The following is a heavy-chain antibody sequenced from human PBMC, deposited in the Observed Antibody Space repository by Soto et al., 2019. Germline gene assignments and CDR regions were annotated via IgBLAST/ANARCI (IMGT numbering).Heavy chain of an antibody. D-gene: IGHD3-10*01. V-gene: IGHV1-8*01. CDR1: GYTFTSYD. CDR2: MNPNSGNT. J-gene: IGHJ5*02. Sequence: ASVKVSCKASGYTFTSYDINWVRQATGQGLEWMGWMNPNSGNTGYAQKFQGRVTMTSNTSISTAYMELSSLRSEDTVVDYCGRERGSVSNYTPGFDPWGEGSLVTVSS. CDR3: GRERGSVSNYTPGFDP.